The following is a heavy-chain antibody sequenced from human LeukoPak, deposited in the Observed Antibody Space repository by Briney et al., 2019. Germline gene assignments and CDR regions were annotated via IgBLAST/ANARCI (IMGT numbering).Heavy chain of an antibody. J-gene: IGHJ4*02. D-gene: IGHD4-17*01. CDR2: IKKDGSEK. Sequence: GGSLRLSCAASGFTFSSYGMHWVRQAPGKGMEWVANIKKDGSEKYYVDSVKGRFTISRDNAKNSLYLQMNSLRAEDTAVYYCARLRYPRYFDYWGQGTLVTVSS. CDR3: ARLRYPRYFDY. V-gene: IGHV3-7*01. CDR1: GFTFSSYG.